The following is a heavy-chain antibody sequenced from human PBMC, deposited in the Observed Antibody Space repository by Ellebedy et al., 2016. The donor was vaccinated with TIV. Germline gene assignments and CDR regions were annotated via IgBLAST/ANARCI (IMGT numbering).Heavy chain of an antibody. D-gene: IGHD2-21*01. CDR3: AKDYSSVSYYYMDV. CDR2: ITWSGGSI. CDR1: GFTFGNFV. Sequence: SLKISXAASGFTFGNFVMHWVRQVPGKGLEWVSSITWSGGSIEQADSVEGRFTISRDNGKNSLYLQMNSLRPEDTALYYCAKDYSSVSYYYMDVWGKGTTVIVSS. V-gene: IGHV3-9*01. J-gene: IGHJ6*03.